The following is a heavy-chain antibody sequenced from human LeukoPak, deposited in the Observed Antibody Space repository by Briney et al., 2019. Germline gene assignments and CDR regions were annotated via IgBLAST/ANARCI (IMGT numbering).Heavy chain of an antibody. J-gene: IGHJ6*02. D-gene: IGHD6-13*01. CDR2: IYTSGST. V-gene: IGHV4-61*02. Sequence: PSETLSLTCTVSGGSISSSSYYWSWIRQPAGKGLEWIGRIYTSGSTDYNPSLKSRVTMSVDTSKNQFSLKLSSVTAADTAVYYCARDEGSSWYPGGYYYYGMDVWGQGTTVTVSS. CDR1: GGSISSSSYY. CDR3: ARDEGSSWYPGGYYYYGMDV.